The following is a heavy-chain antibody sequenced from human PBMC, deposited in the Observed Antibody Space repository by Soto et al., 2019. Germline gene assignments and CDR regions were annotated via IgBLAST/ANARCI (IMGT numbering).Heavy chain of an antibody. CDR2: ISWNSGSI. CDR1: GFTFDDYA. Sequence: PGGSLRLSCAASGFTFDDYAMHWVRQAPGKGLEWVSGISWNSGSIGYADSVKGRFTISRDNAKNSLYLQMNSLRAEDTALYYCAKDPGAQLELPAAHYFDYWGQGTLVTVSS. V-gene: IGHV3-9*01. CDR3: AKDPGAQLELPAAHYFDY. J-gene: IGHJ4*02. D-gene: IGHD2-2*01.